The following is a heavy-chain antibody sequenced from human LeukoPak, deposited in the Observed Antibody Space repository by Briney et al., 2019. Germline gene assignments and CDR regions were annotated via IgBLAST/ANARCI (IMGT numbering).Heavy chain of an antibody. CDR2: IWYDGSKK. Sequence: GGSLRLSCAASGFTFSCYGMYWVRQAPGKGLEWVAVIWYDGSKKYYADSVKGRFTISRDNSKNTLYLQMNSLRAEDTAVYYCAREANRGYYFDYWGQGTLVTVSS. D-gene: IGHD3-10*01. CDR1: GFTFSCYG. V-gene: IGHV3-33*01. CDR3: AREANRGYYFDY. J-gene: IGHJ4*02.